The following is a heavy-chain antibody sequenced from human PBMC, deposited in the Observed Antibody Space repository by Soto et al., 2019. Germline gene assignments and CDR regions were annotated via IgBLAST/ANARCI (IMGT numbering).Heavy chain of an antibody. CDR3: AKRVRGSYPHYFDY. Sequence: GGSLRLSCAASGFTFSRVWMSWVRQAPGKGLEWVSAISGSGGSTYYADSVKGRFTISRDNSKNTLYLQMNSLRAEDTAVYYCAKRVRGSYPHYFDYWGQGTLVTVSS. CDR1: GFTFSRVW. V-gene: IGHV3-23*01. CDR2: ISGSGGST. D-gene: IGHD1-26*01. J-gene: IGHJ4*02.